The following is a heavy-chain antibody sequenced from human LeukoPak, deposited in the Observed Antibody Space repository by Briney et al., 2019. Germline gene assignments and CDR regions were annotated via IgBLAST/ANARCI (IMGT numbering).Heavy chain of an antibody. V-gene: IGHV2-5*02. D-gene: IGHD6-6*01. CDR3: VHGSISPRPVGDYFDY. Sequence: SGPTLVKPTQTLTLTCTFFGFSLSTSGVAVGWVRQPSGKALEWLALIYLDDDKRYSPSLKSRLTITKDPPTNQVVLTMTNMDPVDTGTYYCVHGSISPRPVGDYFDYWGQGTLVTVSS. CDR2: IYLDDDK. J-gene: IGHJ4*02. CDR1: GFSLSTSGVA.